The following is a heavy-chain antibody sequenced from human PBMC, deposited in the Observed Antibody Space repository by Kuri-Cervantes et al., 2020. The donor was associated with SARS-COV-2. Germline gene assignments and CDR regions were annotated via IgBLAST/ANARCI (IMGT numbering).Heavy chain of an antibody. CDR1: GLTFSVYG. J-gene: IGHJ6*02. V-gene: IGHV3-48*01. CDR2: ISSSSSTI. CDR3: ASEVIPNPSEKYAYYGLDV. D-gene: IGHD1-26*01. Sequence: GESVKTSCAAPGLTFSVYGLNWVRQAPGKGLEWVSYISSSSSTIHYADSVKGRFTISRDNAKKSLFLQMNSLRAEDTAVYYCASEVIPNPSEKYAYYGLDVWGQGTTVTVSS.